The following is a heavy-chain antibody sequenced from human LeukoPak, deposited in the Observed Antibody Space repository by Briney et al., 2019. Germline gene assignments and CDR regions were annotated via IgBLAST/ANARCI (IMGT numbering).Heavy chain of an antibody. J-gene: IGHJ4*02. Sequence: SGTLSLTCTVSGGSISSYYWSWIRQPPGKGLEWIGYIYYSGSTNYNPSLKSRVTISVDTSKNQFSLKLSFVTAADTAVYYCARASAVITLDYWGQGTLVTVSS. CDR1: GGSISSYY. CDR2: IYYSGST. D-gene: IGHD3-22*01. CDR3: ARASAVITLDY. V-gene: IGHV4-59*01.